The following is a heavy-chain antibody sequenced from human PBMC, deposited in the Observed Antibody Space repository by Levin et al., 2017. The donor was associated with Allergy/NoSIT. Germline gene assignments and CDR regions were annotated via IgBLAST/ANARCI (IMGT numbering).Heavy chain of an antibody. CDR1: GYTFTSYA. D-gene: IGHD3-10*01. J-gene: IGHJ6*02. Sequence: ASVKVSCKASGYTFTSYAINWLRQAPGQGPEWMGWINTNNGNPRYAQGFTGRFVFSLDTSVSTANLQTSSLKAEDTAVYYCASDITVRGSKAMDVWGQGTTVTVSS. CDR2: INTNNGNP. CDR3: ASDITVRGSKAMDV. V-gene: IGHV7-4-1*02.